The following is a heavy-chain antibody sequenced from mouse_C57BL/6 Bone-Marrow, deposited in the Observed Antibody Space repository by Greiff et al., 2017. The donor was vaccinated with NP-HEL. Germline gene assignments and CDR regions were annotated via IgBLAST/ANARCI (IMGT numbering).Heavy chain of an antibody. J-gene: IGHJ2*01. Sequence: QVQLQQPGAELVRPGTSVTLSCKASGYTFTSYWMHWVKQRPGQGLEWIGVIDPSDSSTDYNQKFKGKATWTVDTASSTAYMQLSSLTSEDSAVYYCATPPDWGQGTTLTVSS. CDR1: GYTFTSYW. CDR2: IDPSDSST. V-gene: IGHV1-59*01. CDR3: ATPPD.